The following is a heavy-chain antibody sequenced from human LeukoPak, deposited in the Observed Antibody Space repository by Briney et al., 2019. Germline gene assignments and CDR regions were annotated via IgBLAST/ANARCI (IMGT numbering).Heavy chain of an antibody. CDR2: ISSSGSTV. D-gene: IGHD1-26*01. CDR3: ARAGSGRSPDWFDP. Sequence: GGSLRLSCAASGFTFSSYSMNWVRQAPGKGLEWVSYISSSGSTVYYADSVKGRFTISRDNAKNSLYLQMNGLRAEDTAVYYCARAGSGRSPDWFDPWGQGTLVTVSS. CDR1: GFTFSSYS. J-gene: IGHJ5*02. V-gene: IGHV3-48*04.